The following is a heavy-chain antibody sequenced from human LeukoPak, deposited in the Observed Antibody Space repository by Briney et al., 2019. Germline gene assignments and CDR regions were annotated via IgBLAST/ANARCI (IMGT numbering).Heavy chain of an antibody. CDR3: AKERYQLLYWFDP. V-gene: IGHV3-30*02. D-gene: IGHD2-2*01. CDR1: GFTFSSYG. CDR2: IRYDGSNK. J-gene: IGHJ5*02. Sequence: GGSLRLSCAASGFTFSSYGMHWVRQAPGKGLEWVAFIRYDGSNKYYADSVKGRFTISRDNSKNTLYLQMNSLRAEDTAVYYCAKERYQLLYWFDPWGQRTLVTVSS.